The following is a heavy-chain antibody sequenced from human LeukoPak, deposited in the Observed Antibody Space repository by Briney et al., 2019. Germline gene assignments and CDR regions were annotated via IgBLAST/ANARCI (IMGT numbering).Heavy chain of an antibody. D-gene: IGHD3-22*01. J-gene: IGHJ4*02. Sequence: PGGSLRLSCAASGFTFSSYWMQWVRQAPGKGLVWVSRINSDGSSTAYADSVKGRFTISRDNAKNTLYLHMNSLRDEDTAVYYCAREGPDSSGYYSDYWGQGTLVTVSS. CDR1: GFTFSSYW. CDR3: AREGPDSSGYYSDY. CDR2: INSDGSST. V-gene: IGHV3-74*01.